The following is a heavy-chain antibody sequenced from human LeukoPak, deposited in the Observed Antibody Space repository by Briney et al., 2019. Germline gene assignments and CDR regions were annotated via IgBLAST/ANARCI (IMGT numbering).Heavy chain of an antibody. Sequence: GGSLRLSCAASGFTFSSYAMTWVRQAPGKGLEWVSAISSSGSSTYYADSVKGRFTISRDNSKNTLYLQMNSLRAEDTAVYYCAKGQYSSGWLDYFDYWGQGTLVTVSS. D-gene: IGHD6-19*01. CDR2: ISSSGSST. J-gene: IGHJ4*02. CDR1: GFTFSSYA. CDR3: AKGQYSSGWLDYFDY. V-gene: IGHV3-23*01.